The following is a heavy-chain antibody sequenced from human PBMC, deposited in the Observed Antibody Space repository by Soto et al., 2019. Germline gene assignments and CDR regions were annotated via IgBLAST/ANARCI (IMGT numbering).Heavy chain of an antibody. CDR2: MNPSSGNT. V-gene: IGHV1-8*01. CDR3: ARTPGIAAARYYYGMDV. Sequence: ASVKVSCKASGYTFTSYDINWVRQATGQGLEWMGWMNPSSGNTGYAQKFQGRVTMTRNTSISTAYMELSSLRSEDTAVYYCARTPGIAAARYYYGMDVWGQGTTVTVSS. CDR1: GYTFTSYD. J-gene: IGHJ6*02. D-gene: IGHD6-13*01.